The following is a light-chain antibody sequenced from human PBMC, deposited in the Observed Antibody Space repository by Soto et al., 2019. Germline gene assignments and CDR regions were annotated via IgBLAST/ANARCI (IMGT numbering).Light chain of an antibody. Sequence: QSVLPQPRSVSGSPGKSVSISCTGTGSDVGGYNYVSWYQQHPGKAPKVMIYDVNKRPSAVPDRFSGSKSGNTASLTISGLQAEDEADYHCCSYAGTYTFVFGSGTKVTVL. V-gene: IGLV2-11*01. CDR3: CSYAGTYTFV. CDR1: GSDVGGYNY. CDR2: DVN. J-gene: IGLJ1*01.